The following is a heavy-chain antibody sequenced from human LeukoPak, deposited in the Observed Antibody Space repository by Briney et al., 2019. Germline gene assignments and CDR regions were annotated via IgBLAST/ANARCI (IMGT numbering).Heavy chain of an antibody. D-gene: IGHD3-22*01. Sequence: ASLKVSCKASGYTFTDYYMHWVRQAPGQGLEWMGGINVNRGGTNYAQKFQGRVTMTRDTSITTVYMELSRLRSDDTAVYYCARDRESYYDSSGYWNGFDIWGQGTMVTVSS. CDR1: GYTFTDYY. V-gene: IGHV1-2*02. J-gene: IGHJ3*02. CDR3: ARDRESYYDSSGYWNGFDI. CDR2: INVNRGGT.